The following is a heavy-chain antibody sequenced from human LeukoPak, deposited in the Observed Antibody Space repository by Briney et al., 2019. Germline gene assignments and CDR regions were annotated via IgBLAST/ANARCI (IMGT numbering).Heavy chain of an antibody. Sequence: GESLKISCKGSGYSFTSYWIGWVRQMPGKGLEWMGIIYPGDSDTRYSPPFQGQVTISADKSISTAYLQWSSLKASDTAMYYCARQSGYCSGGSCYIWFDPWGQGTLVTVSS. CDR3: ARQSGYCSGGSCYIWFDP. J-gene: IGHJ5*02. D-gene: IGHD2-15*01. CDR1: GYSFTSYW. CDR2: IYPGDSDT. V-gene: IGHV5-51*01.